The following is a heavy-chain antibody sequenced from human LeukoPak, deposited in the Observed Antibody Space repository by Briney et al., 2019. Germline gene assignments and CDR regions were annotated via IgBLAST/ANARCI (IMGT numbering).Heavy chain of an antibody. CDR3: ARTPILAATIYYYYYMDF. CDR1: GYTSSSFG. J-gene: IGHJ6*03. V-gene: IGHV1-18*01. D-gene: IGHD5-24*01. Sequence: GGSVKPSCKASGYTSSSFGISWGRAAPGQGREWMGGISAYNGNTNYSQKLQGRVTITADKTTSTAYMELSSLGSEDTAVYYCARTPILAATIYYYYYMDFWGKGTTVTVSS. CDR2: ISAYNGNT.